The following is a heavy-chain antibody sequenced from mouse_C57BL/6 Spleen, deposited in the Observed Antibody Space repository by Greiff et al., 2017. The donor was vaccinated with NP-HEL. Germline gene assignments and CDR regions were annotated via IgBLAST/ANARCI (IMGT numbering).Heavy chain of an antibody. V-gene: IGHV1-69*01. D-gene: IGHD2-5*01. J-gene: IGHJ2*01. CDR2: IDPSDSYT. CDR3: ARGYYSNPFDY. CDR1: GYTFTSYW. Sequence: VQLQQPGAELVMPGASVKLSCKASGYTFTSYWMHWVKQRPGQGLEWIGEIDPSDSYTNYNQKFKGKSTLTVDKSSSTAYMQLSSLTSEDSAVYYCARGYYSNPFDYWGQGTTLTVSS.